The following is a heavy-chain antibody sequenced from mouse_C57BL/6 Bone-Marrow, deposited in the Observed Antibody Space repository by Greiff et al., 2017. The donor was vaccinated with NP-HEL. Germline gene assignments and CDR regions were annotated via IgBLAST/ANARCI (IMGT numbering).Heavy chain of an antibody. Sequence: VKLQESGPGLVAPSQSLSITCTVSGFSLTSYGVSWVRQPPGKGLEWLGVIWGDGSTNYHSALISRLSISKDNSKSQVCLKLNSLQTDDTATYYCAKNPFWHYGSSYYAMDYWGQGTSVTVSS. V-gene: IGHV2-3*01. CDR1: GFSLTSYG. CDR3: AKNPFWHYGSSYYAMDY. J-gene: IGHJ4*01. D-gene: IGHD1-1*01. CDR2: IWGDGST.